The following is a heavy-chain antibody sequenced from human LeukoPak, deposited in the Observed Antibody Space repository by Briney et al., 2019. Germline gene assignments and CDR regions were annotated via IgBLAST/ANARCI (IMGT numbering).Heavy chain of an antibody. D-gene: IGHD5-18*01. Sequence: ASVKVSCKSSGYTFTGYYMHWVRQAPGQGLEWMGWINPNSGGTNYAQKFQGRVTMTRDTSISTAYMELSRLRSDDTAVYYCAREGTYSYDQAPAFDIWGQGTMVTVSS. V-gene: IGHV1-2*02. CDR1: GYTFTGYY. J-gene: IGHJ3*02. CDR3: AREGTYSYDQAPAFDI. CDR2: INPNSGGT.